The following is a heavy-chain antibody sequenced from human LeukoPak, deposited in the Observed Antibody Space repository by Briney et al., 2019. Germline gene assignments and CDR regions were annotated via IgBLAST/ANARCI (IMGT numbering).Heavy chain of an antibody. CDR3: ARYPSGYAELAAFDI. J-gene: IGHJ3*02. Sequence: PSETLSLTCTVSGGSISSSTYYWGWIRQPPGKGLEWLGYIYYSGSTNYNPSLKSRVTISVDTSKNQFSLKLSSVTAADTAVYYCARYPSGYAELAAFDIWGQGTMVTVSS. CDR2: IYYSGST. D-gene: IGHD5-12*01. CDR1: GGSISSSTYY. V-gene: IGHV4-61*05.